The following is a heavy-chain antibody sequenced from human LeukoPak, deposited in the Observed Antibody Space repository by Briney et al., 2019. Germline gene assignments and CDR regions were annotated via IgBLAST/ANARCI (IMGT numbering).Heavy chain of an antibody. Sequence: SQTLSLTCTVSGGSISSGSYYWGWIRQPPGKGLEWIGSIYYSGSTYYNPSLKSRVTISVDTSKNQFSLKLSSVTAADTAVYYCASLTIAAAARLLGVAFDIWGQGTMVTVSS. CDR2: IYYSGST. J-gene: IGHJ3*02. D-gene: IGHD6-13*01. CDR3: ASLTIAAAARLLGVAFDI. CDR1: GGSISSGSYY. V-gene: IGHV4-39*07.